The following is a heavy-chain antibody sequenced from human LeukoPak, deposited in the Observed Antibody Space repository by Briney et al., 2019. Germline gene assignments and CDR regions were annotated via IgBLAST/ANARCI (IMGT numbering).Heavy chain of an antibody. CDR1: GGSISSYY. D-gene: IGHD6-19*01. CDR3: ARMTSSGWYYSY. V-gene: IGHV4-59*01. Sequence: PSETLSLTCTVSGGSISSYYWSWIRQPPGKGLEWIGYIYFSGSTNYNPSLKSRVTISVDTSKNQFSLKMSSVTAADTAVYYCARMTSSGWYYSYWGQGTLVTVSS. CDR2: IYFSGST. J-gene: IGHJ4*02.